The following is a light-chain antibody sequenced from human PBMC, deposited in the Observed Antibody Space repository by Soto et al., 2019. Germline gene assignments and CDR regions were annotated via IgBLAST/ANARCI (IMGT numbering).Light chain of an antibody. Sequence: GLTQSAGTLSLSPGERATLSCRASQSLSSSYLVWYQQKPGQAPRLLIYGASSRATGIPDRFSGSGSGTDFTLTINSLQAEDVAVYYCQHYYTTPTLTFGQGT. CDR1: QSLSSSY. CDR3: QHYYTTPTLT. V-gene: IGKV3-20*01. CDR2: GAS. J-gene: IGKJ1*01.